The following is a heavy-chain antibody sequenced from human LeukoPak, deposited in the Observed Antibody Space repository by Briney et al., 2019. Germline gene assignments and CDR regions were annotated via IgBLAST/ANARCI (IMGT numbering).Heavy chain of an antibody. Sequence: GGSLRLSCAAPGFTFSSYAMSWVRQAPGKGLEWVSAISGSGGSTYYADSVKGRFTISRDNSKNTLYLQMNSLRAEDTAVYYCAKIPYPMYSSGSPFDYWGQGTLVTVSS. CDR1: GFTFSSYA. CDR3: AKIPYPMYSSGSPFDY. J-gene: IGHJ4*02. D-gene: IGHD6-19*01. CDR2: ISGSGGST. V-gene: IGHV3-23*01.